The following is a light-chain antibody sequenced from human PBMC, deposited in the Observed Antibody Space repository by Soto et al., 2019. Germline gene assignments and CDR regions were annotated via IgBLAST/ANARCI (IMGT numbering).Light chain of an antibody. CDR2: GAS. Sequence: EIVLTQSPGTLSLSPGQRATLSCRASQSVSSSYLAWYQQKPGQAPRLLIYGASSRATGIPDRFSGSGYGTDFTLTISRLEPEDFAVYYCQQYGSSPFLNFGPGTKVDIK. V-gene: IGKV3-20*01. CDR3: QQYGSSPFLN. CDR1: QSVSSSY. J-gene: IGKJ3*01.